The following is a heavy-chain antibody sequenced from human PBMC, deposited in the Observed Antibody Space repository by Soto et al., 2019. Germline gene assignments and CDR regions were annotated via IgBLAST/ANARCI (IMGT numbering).Heavy chain of an antibody. CDR2: IDPSDSYT. J-gene: IGHJ6*02. D-gene: IGHD1-1*01. CDR3: ARRLSGPKEEYNAYYFYGLDV. Sequence: PGESLKISCQGSGYSFTSHWITWARQTPGKGLEWMGRIDPSDSYTNYSPSFQGRTTISADRSISTAFLQWSSLEASDTAIYYCARRLSGPKEEYNAYYFYGLDVWGQGTTVTVSS. V-gene: IGHV5-10-1*01. CDR1: GYSFTSHW.